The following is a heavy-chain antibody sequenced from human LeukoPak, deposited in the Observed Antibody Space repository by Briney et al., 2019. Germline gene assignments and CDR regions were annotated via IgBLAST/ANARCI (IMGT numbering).Heavy chain of an antibody. CDR3: ATGIAVAADDAFDI. Sequence: SETLSLTCTVSGGSISSGGYYWSWIRQHPGKGLEWIGYIYYSGSTYYNPSLKSRVTISVDTSKNQFSLKLSSVTAADTAVYYCATGIAVAADDAFDIWGQGTMVTVSS. J-gene: IGHJ3*02. CDR1: GGSISSGGYY. V-gene: IGHV4-31*03. CDR2: IYYSGST. D-gene: IGHD6-19*01.